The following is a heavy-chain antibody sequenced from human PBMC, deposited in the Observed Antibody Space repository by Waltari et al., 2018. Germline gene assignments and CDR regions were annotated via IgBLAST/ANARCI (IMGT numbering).Heavy chain of an antibody. Sequence: QVQLVQSGAEVKKPGSSVKVSCKASGGTFSSYAISWVRQAPGQGLEWMGGTIPRFGKANNTQKFQGGGTITADESTSTAYMELSSLRSEDTAVYYCAREVGEHTTRSYFVDIWGQGTMVTVSS. CDR2: TIPRFGKA. CDR3: AREVGEHTTRSYFVDI. V-gene: IGHV1-69*01. J-gene: IGHJ3*02. CDR1: GGTFSSYA. D-gene: IGHD1-26*01.